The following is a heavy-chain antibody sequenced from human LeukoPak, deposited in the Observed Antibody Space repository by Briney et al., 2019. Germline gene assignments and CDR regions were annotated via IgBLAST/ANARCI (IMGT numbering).Heavy chain of an antibody. Sequence: ASVKVSCKASGGTFSSYAISWVRQAPGQGLEWMGIINPSGGSTMYAQKFQDRVTMTWDTSTSTVYMELSSLRSEDTAVYYCARGYRHGDYWGQGALVTVSS. CDR3: ARGYRHGDY. CDR2: INPSGGST. D-gene: IGHD5-18*01. V-gene: IGHV1-46*01. J-gene: IGHJ4*02. CDR1: GGTFSSYA.